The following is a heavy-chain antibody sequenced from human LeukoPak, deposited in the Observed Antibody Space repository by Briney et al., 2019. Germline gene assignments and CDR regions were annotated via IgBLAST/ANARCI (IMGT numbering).Heavy chain of an antibody. D-gene: IGHD3-3*01. CDR2: ISWNSGSI. CDR3: ARFYGN. J-gene: IGHJ4*02. CDR1: GFTFDDYA. Sequence: GGSLRLSCAASGFTFDDYAMHWVRQAPGKGLEWVSGISWNSGSIGYADSVKGRFTISRDNAKNSLYLQMNSLRAEDTAVYYCARFYGNWGKGTLVTAS. V-gene: IGHV3-9*01.